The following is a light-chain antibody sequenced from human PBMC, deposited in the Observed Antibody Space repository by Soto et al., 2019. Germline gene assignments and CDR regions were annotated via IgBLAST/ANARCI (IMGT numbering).Light chain of an antibody. CDR1: QSLVYTNGNTY. Sequence: DVVVTQSPLSLPVTLGQPASISCRSSQSLVYTNGNTYLAWFQQRPDQSPRRLIYKVSIRDSGVQDRFSGSGSGTEFTLTISRVEAEDVGVYYCMQGTHWPRTFGQGTKVEIK. J-gene: IGKJ1*01. CDR3: MQGTHWPRT. CDR2: KVS. V-gene: IGKV2-30*01.